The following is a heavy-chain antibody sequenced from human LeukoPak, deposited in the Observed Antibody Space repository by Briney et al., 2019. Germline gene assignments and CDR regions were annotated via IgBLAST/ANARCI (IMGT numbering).Heavy chain of an antibody. CDR3: TRDGFLIAGSRFDD. D-gene: IGHD6-13*01. Sequence: SETLSLTCTVSGYSIIDGYYWGWIRPPPGKGLEWIGSLHHRGSTYYNPSLKSRVTPSLDTSKNQIFLKLSSVPAADTAVYYCTRDGFLIAGSRFDDWGQGPLVPVTS. J-gene: IGHJ4*02. V-gene: IGHV4-38-2*02. CDR2: LHHRGST. CDR1: GYSIIDGYY.